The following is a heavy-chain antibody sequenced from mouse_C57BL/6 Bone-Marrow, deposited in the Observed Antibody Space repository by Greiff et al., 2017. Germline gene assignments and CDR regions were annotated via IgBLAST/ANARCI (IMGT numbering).Heavy chain of an antibody. J-gene: IGHJ4*01. Sequence: QVQLQQPGAELVKPGASVKVSCKASGYTFTSYWMHWVKQRPGQGLEWIGRIHPSDSANNYTQKFKGKATLTVAKSSSPSYMQRSSLTSEDSAVYYWAMRDGPYVGAMDYWGQGTSVTVSS. CDR1: GYTFTSYW. V-gene: IGHV1-74*01. D-gene: IGHD1-1*01. CDR2: IHPSDSAN. CDR3: AMRDGPYVGAMDY.